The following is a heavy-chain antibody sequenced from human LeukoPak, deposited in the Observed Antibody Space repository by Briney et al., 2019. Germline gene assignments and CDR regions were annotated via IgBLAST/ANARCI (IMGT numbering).Heavy chain of an antibody. V-gene: IGHV4-34*01. Sequence: PSETLSLTCAVYGGSFSGYYWSWIRQPPGKGLEWIGEINHSGSTNYNPSLKSRVTISVDTSKNQFSLKLSSVTAADTAVYYCARGFDIVVVPAAMGRYGMDVWGQGTTVTVSS. CDR1: GGSFSGYY. D-gene: IGHD2-2*01. CDR2: INHSGST. CDR3: ARGFDIVVVPAAMGRYGMDV. J-gene: IGHJ6*02.